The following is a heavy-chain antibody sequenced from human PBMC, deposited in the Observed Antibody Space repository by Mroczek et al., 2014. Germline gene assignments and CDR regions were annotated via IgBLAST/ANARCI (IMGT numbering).Heavy chain of an antibody. J-gene: IGHJ4*02. CDR3: ARRPARIAAVDY. D-gene: IGHD6-13*01. CDR1: GYTFTSYD. Sequence: QVQLQESGAEVKKPGASVKVSCKASGYTFTSYDINWVRQATGQGLEWMGWMNPNSGNTGYAQKFQGRVTMTRNTSISTAYMELSSLRSEDTAVYYCARRPARIAAVDYWGQGTLVTVSS. CDR2: MNPNSGNT. V-gene: IGHV1-8*01.